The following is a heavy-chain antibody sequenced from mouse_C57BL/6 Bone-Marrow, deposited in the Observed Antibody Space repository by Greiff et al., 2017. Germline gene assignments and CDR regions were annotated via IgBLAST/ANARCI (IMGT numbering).Heavy chain of an antibody. CDR2: IHPNSGST. CDR1: GYTFTSYW. CDR3: ARSGVGGYYTMDY. D-gene: IGHD3-1*01. Sequence: QVQLQQPGAELVKPGASVKLSCKASGYTFTSYWMHWVKQRPGQGLAWIGMIHPNSGSTNYNEKFQSKATLTVDKSSSTAYMQLSSLTSEDAAVYYCARSGVGGYYTMDYWGQGTSVTVSS. J-gene: IGHJ4*01. V-gene: IGHV1-64*01.